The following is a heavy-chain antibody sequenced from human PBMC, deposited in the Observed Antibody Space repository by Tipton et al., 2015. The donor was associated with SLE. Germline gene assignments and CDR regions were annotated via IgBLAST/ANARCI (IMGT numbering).Heavy chain of an antibody. Sequence: TLSLTCTVSGGSISSYYWSWIRQPPGKGLEWIGYIYYSGSTNYNPSLKSRVTISVDTSKNQFSLKLSSVTAADTAAYYCARRPRDIAAAEPYFDYWGQGTLVTVSS. CDR1: GGSISSYY. V-gene: IGHV4-59*01. J-gene: IGHJ4*02. D-gene: IGHD6-13*01. CDR3: ARRPRDIAAAEPYFDY. CDR2: IYYSGST.